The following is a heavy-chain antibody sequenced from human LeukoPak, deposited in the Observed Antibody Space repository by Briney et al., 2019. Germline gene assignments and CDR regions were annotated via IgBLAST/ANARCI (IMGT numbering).Heavy chain of an antibody. CDR3: AKADDSSGYYSGCFDY. CDR2: IKQDGSEK. D-gene: IGHD3-22*01. J-gene: IGHJ4*02. V-gene: IGHV3-7*03. Sequence: GGSLRLSCAASGFTFSSYWMSWVRQAPGKGLEWVANIKQDGSEKYYVDSVKGRFTISRDNAKNSLYLQMNSLRAEDTAVYYCAKADDSSGYYSGCFDYWGQGTLVTVSS. CDR1: GFTFSSYW.